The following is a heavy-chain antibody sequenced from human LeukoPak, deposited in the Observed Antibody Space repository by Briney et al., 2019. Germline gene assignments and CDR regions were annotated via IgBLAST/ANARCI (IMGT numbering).Heavy chain of an antibody. Sequence: PSETLSLTCTVSGGSISSGGYYWSWIRQHPGKGLEWIGYIYYSGSTYYNPSLKSRVTISVDTSKNQFSLKLSSVTAADTAVYYCASHVVVPAATAFDIWGQGTMVTVSS. V-gene: IGHV4-31*03. CDR1: GGSISSGGYY. CDR3: ASHVVVPAATAFDI. D-gene: IGHD2-2*01. CDR2: IYYSGST. J-gene: IGHJ3*02.